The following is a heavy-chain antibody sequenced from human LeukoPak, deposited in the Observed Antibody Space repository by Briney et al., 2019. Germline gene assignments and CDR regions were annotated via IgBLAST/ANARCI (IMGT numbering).Heavy chain of an antibody. CDR1: GGSFSGYY. CDR2: INHSGST. J-gene: IGHJ5*02. D-gene: IGHD2-2*01. CDR3: ARALGYCSSTSCYLNWFDP. Sequence: SETLSLTCAVYGGSFSGYYWSWIRQPPGKGLEWIGEINHSGSTNYNPSLKSRVTISVDTSKNQFSLKLSSVTAADTAVYYCARALGYCSSTSCYLNWFDPWCQGTLVTVSS. V-gene: IGHV4-34*01.